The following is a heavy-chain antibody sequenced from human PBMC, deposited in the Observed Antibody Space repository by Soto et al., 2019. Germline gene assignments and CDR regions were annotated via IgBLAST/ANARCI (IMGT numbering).Heavy chain of an antibody. CDR2: IKEDGGEK. CDR1: GFTFSTYW. J-gene: IGHJ4*02. D-gene: IGHD3-16*01. Sequence: GGSLRLSCAASGFTFSTYWMSWVRQAPGKGLEWVANIKEDGGEKYYVDSVKGRFTISRDNAKNSLYLQMNSLRAEDTAVYYCARRGYDGCLDYWGQGTLVTVSS. CDR3: ARRGYDGCLDY. V-gene: IGHV3-7*05.